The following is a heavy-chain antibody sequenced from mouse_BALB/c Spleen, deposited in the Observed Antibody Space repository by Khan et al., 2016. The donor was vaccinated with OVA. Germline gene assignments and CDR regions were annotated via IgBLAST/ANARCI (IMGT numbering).Heavy chain of an antibody. J-gene: IGHJ1*01. D-gene: IGHD2-3*01. Sequence: VQLKQSGAELVKPGASLRLSCTASGFNIKDTYIHWVHQSPEQGLEWIGRIAPANGDTKYDPKFQDQATITSDTSSNTSYLQLRSLTSEDTAVYYCAHPCDDPGVIEVWGAGTTVTVSS. V-gene: IGHV14-3*02. CDR2: IAPANGDT. CDR3: AHPCDDPGVIEV. CDR1: GFNIKDTY.